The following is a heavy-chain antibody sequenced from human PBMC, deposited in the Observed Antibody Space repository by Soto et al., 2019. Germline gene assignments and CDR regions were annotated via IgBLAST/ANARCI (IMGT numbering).Heavy chain of an antibody. CDR1: GGNFSSYA. D-gene: IGHD3-22*01. V-gene: IGHV1-69*13. CDR2: IIPILRTA. CDR3: ATPGPASYSSGYYYYFDY. Sequence: SVETSCKASGGNFSSYAISWCRQAPGQGLEWMGGIIPILRTANYAQKLQGRVMITAEESTSRAYIELSSLRSEDMAVYYCATPGPASYSSGYYYYFDYWGQGTLVNVSS. J-gene: IGHJ4*02.